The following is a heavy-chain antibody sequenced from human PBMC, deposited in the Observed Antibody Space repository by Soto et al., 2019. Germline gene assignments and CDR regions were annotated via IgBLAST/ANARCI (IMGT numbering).Heavy chain of an antibody. J-gene: IGHJ3*02. V-gene: IGHV1-3*01. Sequence: QVQLVQSGAEVKKPGASVKVSCKASGYTFTSYAMHWVRRAPGQRLEWMGWINAGNGNTKYSQKFQGRVTITRDTSASTAYMELSSLRSEDTAVYYCASCYGDYPCDAFDIWGQGTMVTVSS. D-gene: IGHD4-17*01. CDR3: ASCYGDYPCDAFDI. CDR2: INAGNGNT. CDR1: GYTFTSYA.